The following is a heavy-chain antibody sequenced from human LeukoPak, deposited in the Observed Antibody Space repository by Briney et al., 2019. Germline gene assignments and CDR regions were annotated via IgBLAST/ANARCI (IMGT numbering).Heavy chain of an antibody. D-gene: IGHD3-10*01. J-gene: IGHJ4*02. V-gene: IGHV1-69*13. CDR1: GGTFSSYA. Sequence: ASVKVSCKASGGTFSSYAISWVRQAPGQGLEWVGGIIPIFGTANYAQKFQGRVTITADESTSTAYMELSSLRSEDTAVYYCARETMVRGVLARWGQGTPVTVSS. CDR3: ARETMVRGVLAR. CDR2: IIPIFGTA.